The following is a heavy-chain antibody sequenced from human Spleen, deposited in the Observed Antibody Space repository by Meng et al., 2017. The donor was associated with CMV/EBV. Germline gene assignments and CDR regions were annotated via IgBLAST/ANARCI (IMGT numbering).Heavy chain of an antibody. V-gene: IGHV1-69*02. CDR3: ARPIINSGSYYGLDY. CDR1: GGTFSSYS. J-gene: IGHJ4*02. D-gene: IGHD1-26*01. Sequence: SFKVSCKASGGTFSSYSFNWVRQAPGQGLEWVGRIMPILGIPNYEQKYQGRVMITADESTSTTYLELSSLRSEDTAVYYCARPIINSGSYYGLDYWGQGTLVTVSS. CDR2: IMPILGIP.